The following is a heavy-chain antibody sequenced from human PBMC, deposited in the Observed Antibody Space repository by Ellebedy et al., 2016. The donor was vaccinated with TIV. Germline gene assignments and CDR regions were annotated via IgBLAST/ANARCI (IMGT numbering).Heavy chain of an antibody. CDR2: INAGNGNT. V-gene: IGHV1-3*01. Sequence: AASVKVSCKASGYTFTSYAMHWARQAPGQRLEWMGWINAGNGNTKYSHKFQGRVTITRDTSASTAYMELSSLRSEDTAVYYCARGSDYWGQGTLVTVSS. J-gene: IGHJ4*02. CDR3: ARGSDY. D-gene: IGHD3-10*01. CDR1: GYTFTSYA.